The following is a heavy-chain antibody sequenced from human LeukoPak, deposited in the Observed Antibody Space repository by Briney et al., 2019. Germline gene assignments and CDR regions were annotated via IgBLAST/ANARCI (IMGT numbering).Heavy chain of an antibody. CDR2: ISSSSSYI. D-gene: IGHD3-3*01. Sequence: GGSLRLSCAASGFTFGDYYMSWIRQAPGKGLEWVSSISSSSSYIYYADSVKGRFTISRDNAKNSLYLQMNSLKIEDTAVYYCTTAGVLGGYYDFFDYWGQGTLVTVSS. CDR3: TTAGVLGGYYDFFDY. CDR1: GFTFGDYY. V-gene: IGHV3-11*05. J-gene: IGHJ4*02.